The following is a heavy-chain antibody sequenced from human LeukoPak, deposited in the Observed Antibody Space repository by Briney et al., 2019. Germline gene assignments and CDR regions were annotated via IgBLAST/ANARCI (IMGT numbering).Heavy chain of an antibody. D-gene: IGHD6-13*01. CDR1: GGSFSGYY. CDR2: INHSGST. CDR3: ARGYSSSWYFSNYYYYMDV. V-gene: IGHV4-34*01. Sequence: PSETLSLTCAVYGGSFSGYYWSWIRQPPGKGLEWIGEINHSGSTNYNPSLKSRVTISVDTSKNQFSLKLSSVTAADTVVYYCARGYSSSWYFSNYYYYMDVWGKGTTVTVSS. J-gene: IGHJ6*03.